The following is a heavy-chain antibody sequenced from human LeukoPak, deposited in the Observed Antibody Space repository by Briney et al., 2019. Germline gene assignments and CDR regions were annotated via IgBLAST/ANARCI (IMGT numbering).Heavy chain of an antibody. CDR2: IIPLLGIG. CDR3: ARDQHDSSGLNWFDP. D-gene: IGHD3-22*01. V-gene: IGHV1-69*04. Sequence: SVKVSCKASGGTLSSSGISWVRQVPGQGLEWMGRIIPLLGIGNSAQGFQDRVTLTADKSTNTVYMQLSSLRSEDTAVYYCARDQHDSSGLNWFDPWGQGTLVTVSS. CDR1: GGTLSSSG. J-gene: IGHJ5*02.